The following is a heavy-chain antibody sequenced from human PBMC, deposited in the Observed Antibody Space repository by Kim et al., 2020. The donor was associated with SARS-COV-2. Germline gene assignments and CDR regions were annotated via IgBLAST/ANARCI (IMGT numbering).Heavy chain of an antibody. J-gene: IGHJ6*01. CDR1: GATFSTYN. V-gene: IGHV1-69*02. CDR3: ARGESIVVAGDYYYYGMD. D-gene: IGHD6-19*01. Sequence: SVKVSCEASGATFSTYNINWVRQAPGHGLEWMGRIIPFLGVPNYAQRFQGRLTIAADKSTNATYMELSSLTSEDTAVYYCARGESIVVAGDYYYYGMD. CDR2: IIPFLGVP.